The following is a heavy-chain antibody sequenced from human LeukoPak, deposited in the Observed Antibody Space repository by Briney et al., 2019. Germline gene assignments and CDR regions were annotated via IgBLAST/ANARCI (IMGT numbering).Heavy chain of an antibody. CDR2: IIPIFGTA. J-gene: IGHJ4*02. D-gene: IGHD6-19*01. CDR3: ARSPVSIAVAGVTGDY. V-gene: IGHV1-69*01. CDR1: GGTFSSYA. Sequence: VASVKVSCKASGGTFSSYAISWVRQAPGQGLEWMGGIIPIFGTANYAQKFQGRVTITADESTSTAYMELSSLRSEDTAVYYCARSPVSIAVAGVTGDYWGQGTLVTVSS.